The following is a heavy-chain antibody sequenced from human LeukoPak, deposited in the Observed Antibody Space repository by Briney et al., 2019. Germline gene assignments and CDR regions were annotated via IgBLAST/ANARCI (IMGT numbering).Heavy chain of an antibody. D-gene: IGHD2/OR15-2a*01. J-gene: IGHJ6*03. V-gene: IGHV1-69*05. CDR3: ARSVIGPAVDPYYYYMDV. Sequence: SVKVSCKASGGTFSSYAISWVRQAPGQRLEWMGGIIPIFGTANYAQKFQGRVTITTDESTSTAYMELSSLRSEGTAVYYCARSVIGPAVDPYYYYMDVWGKGTTVTVSS. CDR2: IIPIFGTA. CDR1: GGTFSSYA.